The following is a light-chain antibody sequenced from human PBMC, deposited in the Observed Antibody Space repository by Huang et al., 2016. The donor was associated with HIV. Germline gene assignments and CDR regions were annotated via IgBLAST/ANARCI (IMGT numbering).Light chain of an antibody. J-gene: IGKJ2*01. CDR3: QQSYTSPHT. CDR2: ATS. V-gene: IGKV1-39*01. Sequence: DVELTQSPSSLSASVGDRITITCGASHSVINSLHWYQQLPEAAPRLLIYATSKLQSGVPSRFTGSGSGTDFALTINGLRPEDFATYYCQQSYTSPHTFGQGTKLE. CDR1: HSVINS.